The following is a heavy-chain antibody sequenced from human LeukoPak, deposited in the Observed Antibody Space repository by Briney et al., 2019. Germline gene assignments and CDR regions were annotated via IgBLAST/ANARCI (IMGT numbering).Heavy chain of an antibody. CDR3: ARDVREYYYDSSGPDP. D-gene: IGHD3-22*01. Sequence: WASVKVSCKASGYTFTSYGISWVRQAPGQGLEWMGWISAYNGNTNYAQKLQGRVTMTTDTSTSTAYMELRSLRSDDTAVYYCARDVREYYYDSSGPDPWGQGTLVTVSS. J-gene: IGHJ5*02. V-gene: IGHV1-18*01. CDR2: ISAYNGNT. CDR1: GYTFTSYG.